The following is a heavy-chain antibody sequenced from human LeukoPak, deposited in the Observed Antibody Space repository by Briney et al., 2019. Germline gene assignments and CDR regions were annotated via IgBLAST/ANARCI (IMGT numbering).Heavy chain of an antibody. CDR2: INHSGST. V-gene: IGHV4-34*01. CDR1: GGSFSGYY. J-gene: IGHJ5*02. Sequence: PSETLSLTCAVYGGSFSGYYWSWIRQPPGKGLEWIGEINHSGSTNYNPSLKSRVTISVDTSKNQFSLKLSSVTAADTAVYYCARAVAGSGWLDPWGQGTLVTVSS. D-gene: IGHD6-19*01. CDR3: ARAVAGSGWLDP.